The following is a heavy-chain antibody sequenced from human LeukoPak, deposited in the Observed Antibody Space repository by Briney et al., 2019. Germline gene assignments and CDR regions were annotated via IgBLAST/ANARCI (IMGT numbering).Heavy chain of an antibody. CDR2: INTGNGNT. CDR3: ARDLYVGATWYYFDY. V-gene: IGHV1-3*03. CDR1: GYTFTNYA. Sequence: ASVKVSCKASGYTFTNYAMHWVRQAPGQRLEGMGWINTGNGNTKYSQEFQGRVTITRDTSANTAYMELSSLRSEDTAVYYCARDLYVGATWYYFDYWGQGTLVTVSS. D-gene: IGHD1-26*01. J-gene: IGHJ4*02.